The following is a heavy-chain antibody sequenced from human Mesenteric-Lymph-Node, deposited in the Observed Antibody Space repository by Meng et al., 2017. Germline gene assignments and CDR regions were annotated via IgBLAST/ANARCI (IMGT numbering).Heavy chain of an antibody. J-gene: IGHJ4*02. CDR1: GNTLTGYY. CDR2: INSDNGGT. V-gene: IGHV1-2*02. Sequence: ASVKVSCKASGNTLTGYYFHWVRQAPGQGLEWMAWINSDNGGTNSAQKFQGRVTMTRDTSISTAYMELSSLGSDDTAVYHCARAIYGDPPGIDFWGQGTLVTVSS. CDR3: ARAIYGDPPGIDF. D-gene: IGHD4-17*01.